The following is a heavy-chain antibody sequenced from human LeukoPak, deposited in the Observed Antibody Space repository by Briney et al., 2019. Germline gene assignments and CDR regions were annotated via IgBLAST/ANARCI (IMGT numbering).Heavy chain of an antibody. CDR1: GVSISSSSYY. J-gene: IGHJ4*02. V-gene: IGHV4-39*07. CDR3: ARVYLFFNYIDY. CDR2: IYYSGST. D-gene: IGHD3-9*01. Sequence: PSETLSLTCTVSGVSISSSSYYWGWIRQPPGKGLEWIGSIYYSGSTYYNPSLKSRVTISVDTSKNQFSLKLNSVTAADTAVYYCARVYLFFNYIDYWGQGTLVTVSS.